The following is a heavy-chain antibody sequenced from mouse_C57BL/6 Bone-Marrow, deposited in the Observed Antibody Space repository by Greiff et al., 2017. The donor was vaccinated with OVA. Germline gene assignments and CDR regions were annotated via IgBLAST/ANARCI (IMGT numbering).Heavy chain of an antibody. Sequence: QVQLQQPGAELVKPGASVKLSCKPSGYTFTSYWMHWVKQRPGQGLEWIGMIHPNSGSTNYNEKFKSKATLTVDKSSSTAYMQLSSLTSEDSAVYYCARGGFYYSNYVGWYVDVWGTGTTVTVSS. CDR2: IHPNSGST. D-gene: IGHD2-5*01. CDR3: ARGGFYYSNYVGWYVDV. J-gene: IGHJ1*03. V-gene: IGHV1-64*01. CDR1: GYTFTSYW.